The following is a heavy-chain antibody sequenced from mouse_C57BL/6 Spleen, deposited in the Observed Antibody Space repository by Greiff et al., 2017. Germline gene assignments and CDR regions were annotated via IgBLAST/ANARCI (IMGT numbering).Heavy chain of an antibody. CDR2: IYPGDGGT. D-gene: IGHD1-1*01. CDR1: GYAFSSSW. Sequence: QVQLQQSGPELVKPGASVKISCKASGYAFSSSWMNWVKQRPGRGLEWIGRIYPGDGGTNYNGKFKSKATLTADKPSSTAYMQLSSLTSEDSAVYVYENYYGSSYDLFDYWGQGTTLTVSS. V-gene: IGHV1-82*01. J-gene: IGHJ2*01. CDR3: ENYYGSSYDLFDY.